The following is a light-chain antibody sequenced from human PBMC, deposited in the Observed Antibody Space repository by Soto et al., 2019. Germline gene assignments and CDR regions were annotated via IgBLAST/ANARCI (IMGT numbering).Light chain of an antibody. CDR1: QSISSH. CDR2: GAS. Sequence: ETVITQSPATLSVSPGERATLSCRASQSISSHLVWYQQKPGQAPRLLIYGASTRATGIPARFSGSGSGTEFTLTISSLQSEDFAVYYCQQYNNWPLTFGGGTKVDIK. J-gene: IGKJ4*01. V-gene: IGKV3-15*01. CDR3: QQYNNWPLT.